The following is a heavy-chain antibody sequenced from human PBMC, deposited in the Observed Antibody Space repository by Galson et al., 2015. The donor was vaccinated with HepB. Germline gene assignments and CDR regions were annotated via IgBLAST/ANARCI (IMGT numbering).Heavy chain of an antibody. V-gene: IGHV3-53*01. J-gene: IGHJ4*02. CDR2: IYTSGSS. D-gene: IGHD4-17*01. Sequence: SLRLSCAASGFTVSSNYMSWVRQAPGKGLEWVSVIYTSGSSYYADSVKGRFTISRDTSKNTLYLQMYSLRAEDTAVYYCVREGVYGDFGCWGQGTLVTVSS. CDR1: GFTVSSNY. CDR3: VREGVYGDFGC.